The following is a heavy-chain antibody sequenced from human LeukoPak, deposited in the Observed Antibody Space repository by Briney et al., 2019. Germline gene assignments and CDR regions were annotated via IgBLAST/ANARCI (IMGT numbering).Heavy chain of an antibody. Sequence: AGSLRLSCAVSGLTVSNNYMSWVRQAPGKGLEWVSVIYSGGSTYYADSVKGRFTISRDNSKNTVYLQMNSLRDEDTAVYYCARNVGYWGQGTLVTVSS. CDR3: ARNVGY. J-gene: IGHJ4*02. V-gene: IGHV3-53*01. CDR2: IYSGGST. D-gene: IGHD1-26*01. CDR1: GLTVSNNY.